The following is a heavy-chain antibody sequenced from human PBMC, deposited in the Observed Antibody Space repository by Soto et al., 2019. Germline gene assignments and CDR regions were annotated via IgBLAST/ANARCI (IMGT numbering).Heavy chain of an antibody. CDR2: INWNGGST. V-gene: IGHV3-20*04. Sequence: TGGSLRLSCAASGFTFDDYGMSWVRQAPGKGLEWVSGINWNGGSTGYADSVKGRFTISRDNAKNSLYLQMNSLRAEDTALYYCARGYCSGGSCVLYYFDYWGQGTLVTVSS. CDR1: GFTFDDYG. CDR3: ARGYCSGGSCVLYYFDY. D-gene: IGHD2-15*01. J-gene: IGHJ4*02.